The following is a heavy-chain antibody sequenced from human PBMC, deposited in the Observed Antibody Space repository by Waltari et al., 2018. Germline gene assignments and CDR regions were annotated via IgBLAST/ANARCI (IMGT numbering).Heavy chain of an antibody. CDR3: AREKKGGYFDY. D-gene: IGHD3-22*01. CDR2: IRPSGDST. V-gene: IGHV1-46*01. J-gene: IGHJ4*02. Sequence: QVQLVQSGAEVKKPGASMKVSCKASGYDSSGYYTHWVRQAPGQGLQWMGLIRPSGDSTNYAEKFRGRVSMTRDTATNTVYRELGSLTSEDTAVYYCAREKKGGYFDYWGQGTPVTVSS. CDR1: GYDSSGYY.